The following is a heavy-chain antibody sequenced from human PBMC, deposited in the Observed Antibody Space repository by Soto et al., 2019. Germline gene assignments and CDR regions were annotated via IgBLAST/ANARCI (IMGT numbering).Heavy chain of an antibody. J-gene: IGHJ4*02. D-gene: IGHD6-6*01. CDR2: INHSGST. Sequence: SETLSLTCAVYGGSFSGYYWSWIRQPPGKGLEWIGEINHSGSTNYNPSLKSRVSISVDTSKNQFSLKLNSVTAADTAVYYCARTSRLDYWGQGTLVTAPQ. V-gene: IGHV4-34*01. CDR3: ARTSRLDY. CDR1: GGSFSGYY.